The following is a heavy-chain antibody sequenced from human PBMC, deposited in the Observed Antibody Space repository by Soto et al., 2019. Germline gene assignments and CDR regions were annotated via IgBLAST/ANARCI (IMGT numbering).Heavy chain of an antibody. V-gene: IGHV3-9*01. Sequence: PGGSLRLSCAASGFTFDDYAMHWVRQAPGKGLEWVSGISWNSGSIGYADSVKGRFTISRDNAKNSLYLQMNSLRAEDTALYYCAKDTGCSGGSCYPNGAFDIWXQGTMVTVSS. CDR3: AKDTGCSGGSCYPNGAFDI. J-gene: IGHJ3*02. D-gene: IGHD2-15*01. CDR2: ISWNSGSI. CDR1: GFTFDDYA.